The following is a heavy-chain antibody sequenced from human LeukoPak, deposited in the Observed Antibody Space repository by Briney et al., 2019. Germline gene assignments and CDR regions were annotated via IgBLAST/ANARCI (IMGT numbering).Heavy chain of an antibody. V-gene: IGHV4-59*08. D-gene: IGHD6-19*01. CDR2: IYYSGST. CDR3: ARAVSGRFDY. CDR1: GGSMSPYH. J-gene: IGHJ4*02. Sequence: PSETLSLTCTVSGGSMSPYHWGWIRQPPGKGLEWTGYIYYSGSTNYNPSLNSRVTISVDTSKNQFSLRLSSVTAADTAIYYCARAVSGRFDYWVQGTLVTVSS.